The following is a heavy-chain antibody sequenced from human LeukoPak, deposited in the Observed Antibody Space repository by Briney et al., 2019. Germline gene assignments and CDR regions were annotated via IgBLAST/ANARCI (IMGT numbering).Heavy chain of an antibody. J-gene: IGHJ5*02. D-gene: IGHD3-16*02. CDR1: GGSFSGYY. V-gene: IGHV4-34*01. CDR2: INHSGST. CDR3: AKRPNPMITFGGVIANWFDP. Sequence: ASETLSLTCAVYGGSFSGYYWSWIRQPPGKGLEWIGEINHSGSTNYNPSLKSRVTISVDTSKNQFSLKLSSVTAADTAVYYCAKRPNPMITFGGVIANWFDPWGQGTLVTVSS.